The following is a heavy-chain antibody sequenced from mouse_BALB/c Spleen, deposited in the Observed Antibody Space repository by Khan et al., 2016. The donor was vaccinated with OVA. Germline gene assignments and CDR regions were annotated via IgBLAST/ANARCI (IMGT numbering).Heavy chain of an antibody. J-gene: IGHJ3*01. V-gene: IGHV1-77*01. CDR3: AREWAAWFPY. CDR1: GYTFTDYN. CDR2: IYPGSDNT. Sequence: QVRLQQSGAELARPGASVKLSCKTSGYTFTDYNINWMRQRTGQGLEWIGEIYPGSDNTFYNEKFRGKATLTAYKSSSTAYMQLSSLTSEDSAVYFCAREWAAWFPYWGQGTLVTVSA.